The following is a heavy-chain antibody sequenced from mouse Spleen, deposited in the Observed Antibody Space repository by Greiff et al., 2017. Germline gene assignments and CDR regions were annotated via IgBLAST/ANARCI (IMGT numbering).Heavy chain of an antibody. J-gene: IGHJ3*01. CDR1: GFTFSDYY. CDR2: INYDGSST. V-gene: IGHV5-16*01. D-gene: IGHD4-1*01. CDR3: AREERDLGRGFAY. Sequence: EVKVVESEGGLVQPGSSMKLSCTASGFTFSDYYMAWVRQVPEKGLEWVANINYDGSSTYYLDSLKSRFIISRDNAKNILYLQMSSLKSEDTATYYCAREERDLGRGFAYWGQGTLVTVSA.